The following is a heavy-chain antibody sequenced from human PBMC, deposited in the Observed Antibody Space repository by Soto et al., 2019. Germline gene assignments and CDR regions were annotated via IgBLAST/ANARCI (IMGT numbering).Heavy chain of an antibody. J-gene: IGHJ5*02. CDR3: ARHVSDGYNYVWFDP. Sequence: SETLSLTCTVSGGSISSSSQYWGWIRQPPGKGLEWIATMYYSGSTYYNPSLRGRVTISVDTSRNQFSLKLRSVTAADTAVYYCARHVSDGYNYVWFDPWGQGTLVTVSS. D-gene: IGHD5-12*01. CDR2: MYYSGST. CDR1: GGSISSSSQY. V-gene: IGHV4-39*01.